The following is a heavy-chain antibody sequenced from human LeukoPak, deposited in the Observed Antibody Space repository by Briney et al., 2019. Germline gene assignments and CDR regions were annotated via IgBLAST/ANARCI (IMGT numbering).Heavy chain of an antibody. CDR2: IYPGVPDT. V-gene: IGHV5-51*01. CDR3: ARLVTDYDGGDYFDY. J-gene: IGHJ4*02. CDR1: GYTFTTYR. D-gene: IGHD4-17*01. Sequence: GESLKISCQVSGYTFTTYRIGWVRQMPGKGLEWMGIIYPGVPDTKYNPSFQGQLTISADKPTSTAYLQWSSLKASDTAMYFCARLVTDYDGGDYFDYWGQGTLVTVSS.